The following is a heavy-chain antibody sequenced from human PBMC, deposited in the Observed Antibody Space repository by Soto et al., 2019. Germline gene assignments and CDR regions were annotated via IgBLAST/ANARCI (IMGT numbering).Heavy chain of an antibody. J-gene: IGHJ5*02. V-gene: IGHV4-34*01. CDR2: INHSGST. Sequence: SETLSLTCAVYGGSFSGYYWSWIRQPPGKGLEWIGEINHSGSTNYNPSLKSRVTISVDTSKNQFSLKLGSVTAADTAVYYCARGAPLWFGERTNWFDPWGQGTLVTVSS. D-gene: IGHD3-10*01. CDR1: GGSFSGYY. CDR3: ARGAPLWFGERTNWFDP.